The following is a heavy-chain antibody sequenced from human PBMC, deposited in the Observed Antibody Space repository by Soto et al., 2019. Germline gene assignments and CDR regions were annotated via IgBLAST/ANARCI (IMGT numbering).Heavy chain of an antibody. CDR3: AKGGYCSSNSCYGSGWFDH. CDR2: ISGSGGNT. D-gene: IGHD2-2*01. J-gene: IGHJ5*02. Sequence: EVQLLESGGGLVQPGGSLRLSCAASGFTFTSYAMSWVRQAQGKGLERGSAISGSGGNTDYADSVKGRLTISRDNSRNTLYLQMNGLRAEDTALYYCAKGGYCSSNSCYGSGWFDHWGQGTLVTVSS. CDR1: GFTFTSYA. V-gene: IGHV3-23*01.